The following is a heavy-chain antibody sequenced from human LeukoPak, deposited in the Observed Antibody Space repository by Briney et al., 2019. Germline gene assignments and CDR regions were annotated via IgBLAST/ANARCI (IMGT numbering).Heavy chain of an antibody. CDR1: GYSFTSYW. Sequence: KPGESLKISCKGSGYSFTSYWIGWVRQMPGKGLEWMGIIYPGDSDTRYSPSFQGQVTISADKSPSTAYLQWSSLKASDTAMYYCARLVCSSTSCYAFDIWGQGTMVTVSS. J-gene: IGHJ3*02. CDR3: ARLVCSSTSCYAFDI. V-gene: IGHV5-51*01. D-gene: IGHD2-2*01. CDR2: IYPGDSDT.